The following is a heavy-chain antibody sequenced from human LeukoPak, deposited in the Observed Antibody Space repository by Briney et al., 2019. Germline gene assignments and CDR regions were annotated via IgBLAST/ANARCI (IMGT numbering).Heavy chain of an antibody. CDR2: ISNDGSDE. Sequence: SGGSLRLSCAASGFTFSNYAMHRVRQAPGQGLERVAIISNDGSDERSADSVKGRFTISRDNSKNTLYLQMNSLRADDTAVYYCARPTPGEFSFLIDYWGQGTLVTVSS. CDR1: GFTFSNYA. V-gene: IGHV3-30*01. CDR3: ARPTPGEFSFLIDY. D-gene: IGHD3-16*02. J-gene: IGHJ4*02.